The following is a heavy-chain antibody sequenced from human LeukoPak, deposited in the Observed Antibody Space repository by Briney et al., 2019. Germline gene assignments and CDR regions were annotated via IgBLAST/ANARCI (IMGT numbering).Heavy chain of an antibody. J-gene: IGHJ3*02. V-gene: IGHV1-18*01. CDR1: GYTFTSYG. Sequence: EASVKVSCKASGYTFTSYGNSWVRQAPGQGLECMGWISAYNGNTNYAQKLQGRVTMTTDTSTSTAYMELRSLRSDDTAVYYCASTTVTTRAFDIWGQGTMVTVSS. D-gene: IGHD4-17*01. CDR3: ASTTVTTRAFDI. CDR2: ISAYNGNT.